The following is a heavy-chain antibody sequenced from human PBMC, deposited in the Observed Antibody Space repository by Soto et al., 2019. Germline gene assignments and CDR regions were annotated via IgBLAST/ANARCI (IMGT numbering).Heavy chain of an antibody. D-gene: IGHD4-17*01. CDR2: IYYSGST. Sequence: SETLSLTCTVSGGSISGSSYYWGWIRQPPGKGLEWIGSIYYSGSTYYNPSLKSRVTISVDTSKNQFSLKLSSVTAADTAVYYCARSPTGHLLWFDPWGQGTLVTVSS. J-gene: IGHJ5*02. V-gene: IGHV4-39*01. CDR3: ARSPTGHLLWFDP. CDR1: GGSISGSSYY.